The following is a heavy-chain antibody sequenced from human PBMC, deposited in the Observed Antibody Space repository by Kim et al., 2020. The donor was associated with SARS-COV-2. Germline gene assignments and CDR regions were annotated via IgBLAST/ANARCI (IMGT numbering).Heavy chain of an antibody. CDR1: GGSISSSSYY. V-gene: IGHV4-39*01. J-gene: IGHJ6*02. Sequence: SETLSLTCTVSGGSISSSSYYWGWIRQPPGKGLEWIGSIYYSGSTYYNPSLKSRVTISVDTSKNQFSLKLSSVTAADTAVYYCAAGRYCSSTSCSTRGMDVWGQGTTVTVSS. D-gene: IGHD2-2*01. CDR2: IYYSGST. CDR3: AAGRYCSSTSCSTRGMDV.